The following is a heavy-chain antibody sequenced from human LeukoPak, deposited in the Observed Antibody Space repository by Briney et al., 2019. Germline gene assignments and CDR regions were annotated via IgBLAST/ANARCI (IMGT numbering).Heavy chain of an antibody. D-gene: IGHD2-2*01. CDR1: GGSISSSSYY. CDR2: IYYSGST. V-gene: IGHV4-39*01. Sequence: KASETLSLTCTVSGGSISSSSYYWGWIRQPPGKGLEWIGSIYYSGSTYYNPSLKSRVTISVDTSKNQFSLKLSSVTAADTAVYYCAGGGGVVPAVPDYWGQGTLVTVSS. J-gene: IGHJ4*02. CDR3: AGGGGVVPAVPDY.